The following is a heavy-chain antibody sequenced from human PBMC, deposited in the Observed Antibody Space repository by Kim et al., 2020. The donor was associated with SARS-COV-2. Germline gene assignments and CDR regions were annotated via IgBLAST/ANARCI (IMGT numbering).Heavy chain of an antibody. CDR2: IYYNGDT. CDR3: ARRGVQSAKTRVDP. J-gene: IGHJ5*02. CDR1: GGSISSSDYH. V-gene: IGHV4-39*01. Sequence: SETLSLTCTVSGGSISSSDYHWAWIRQPPGKGLDYIGMIYYNGDTHYNPSLRSRVTMSIDTSKKQFSLRLSSVTAADTALYFCARRGVQSAKTRVDPWG. D-gene: IGHD1-1*01.